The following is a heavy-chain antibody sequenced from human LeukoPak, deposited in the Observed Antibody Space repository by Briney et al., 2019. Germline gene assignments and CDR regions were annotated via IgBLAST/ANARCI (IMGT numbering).Heavy chain of an antibody. CDR2: IYYSGST. CDR1: GGSISSYY. J-gene: IGHJ3*02. D-gene: IGHD3-3*01. Sequence: PSETLSLTCTVSGGSISSYYWSWIRQPPGKGLEWIGYIYYSGSTNYNPSLKSRVTISVDTSKNQFSLKLSSVTAADTAVYYCARDFGRYDFWSGYRYWGDVFDIWGQGTMVTVSS. CDR3: ARDFGRYDFWSGYRYWGDVFDI. V-gene: IGHV4-59*01.